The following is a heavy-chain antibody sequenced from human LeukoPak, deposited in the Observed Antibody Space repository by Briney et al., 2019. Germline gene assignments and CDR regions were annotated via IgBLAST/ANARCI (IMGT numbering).Heavy chain of an antibody. D-gene: IGHD6-13*01. CDR2: INPSGGST. Sequence: ASVKVSSKASGYTFTSYYMHWVRQAPGQGLEWMGIINPSGGSTSYAQKFQGRVTMTRDTSTSTVYMELSSLRSEDTAVYYCARDRAAAGTGNWFDPWGQGTLVTVSS. CDR1: GYTFTSYY. J-gene: IGHJ5*02. CDR3: ARDRAAAGTGNWFDP. V-gene: IGHV1-46*01.